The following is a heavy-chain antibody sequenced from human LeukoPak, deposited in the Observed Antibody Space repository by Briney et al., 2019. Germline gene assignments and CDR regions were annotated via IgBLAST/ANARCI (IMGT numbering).Heavy chain of an antibody. Sequence: ASVKVSCKASGYTFTRFHINWVRQATGQGLEWMGWMNPNSGDTAYAHKFQGRITMTRSTSITTAYMELSSLRSEDTAVYYCATRRRAGAAPSAFDIWGQGTMVTVSS. J-gene: IGHJ3*02. CDR1: GYTFTRFH. V-gene: IGHV1-8*01. CDR2: MNPNSGDT. D-gene: IGHD7-27*01. CDR3: ATRRRAGAAPSAFDI.